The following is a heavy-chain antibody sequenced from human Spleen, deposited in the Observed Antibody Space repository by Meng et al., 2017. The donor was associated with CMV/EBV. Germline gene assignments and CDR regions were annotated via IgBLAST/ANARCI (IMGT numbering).Heavy chain of an antibody. Sequence: ASVKVSCKASGYTFTSYGISWVRQAPGQGLEWMGIINPSGGSTSYAQKFQGRVTMTRDTSTSTVYMELSSLRSEDTAVYYCARERTAMITSGGHAFDIWGQGTMVTVSS. CDR2: INPSGGST. CDR1: GYTFTSYG. J-gene: IGHJ3*02. CDR3: ARERTAMITSGGHAFDI. D-gene: IGHD3-22*01. V-gene: IGHV1-46*01.